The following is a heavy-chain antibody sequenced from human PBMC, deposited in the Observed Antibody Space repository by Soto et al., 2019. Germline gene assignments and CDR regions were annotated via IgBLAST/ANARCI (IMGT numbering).Heavy chain of an antibody. J-gene: IGHJ6*02. CDR1: GYTFTSYG. D-gene: IGHD3-9*01. Sequence: QVQLVQSGAEVKKPGASVKVSCKASGYTFTSYGISWVRQAPGQGLEWMGWSSAYNGNTNYAQKVQGRITMTTDTSTSTAYMELRSLKSDDTAVYYCARDLGAIYDILTGYGMDVWGQGTTVTVSS. CDR2: SSAYNGNT. CDR3: ARDLGAIYDILTGYGMDV. V-gene: IGHV1-18*01.